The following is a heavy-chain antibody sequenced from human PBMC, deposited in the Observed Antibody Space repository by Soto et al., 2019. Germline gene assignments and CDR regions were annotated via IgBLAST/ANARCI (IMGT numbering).Heavy chain of an antibody. D-gene: IGHD2-2*01. CDR3: ARLIHCKTTSCYFDY. Sequence: SETLSLTCAVYGGSFSGYYWSWIRQPPGKGLEWIGKVNHSGSTNYNPSLKSRVTISVDTSKNQFSLRLSSVTAADTAVFYCARLIHCKTTSCYFDYWGPGTLVTVSS. J-gene: IGHJ4*02. CDR1: GGSFSGYY. V-gene: IGHV4-34*01. CDR2: VNHSGST.